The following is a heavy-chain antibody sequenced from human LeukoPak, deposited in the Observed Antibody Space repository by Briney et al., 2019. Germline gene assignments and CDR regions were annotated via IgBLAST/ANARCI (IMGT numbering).Heavy chain of an antibody. CDR1: GFTFSGFS. Sequence: PGGSLRLSCAASGFTFSGFSMDWVRQAPGRGREWLSYISSTSSTMLYADSVKGRFTISRDNAKNSLYLQMHSLRAEDTAVYYCARSRSGYQFDYWGQGTLVTVSS. V-gene: IGHV3-48*01. D-gene: IGHD2-2*01. J-gene: IGHJ4*02. CDR3: ARSRSGYQFDY. CDR2: ISSTSSTM.